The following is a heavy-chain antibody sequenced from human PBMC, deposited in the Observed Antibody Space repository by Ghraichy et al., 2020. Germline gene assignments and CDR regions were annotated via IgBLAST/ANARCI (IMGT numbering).Heavy chain of an antibody. CDR2: IYYSGST. Sequence: ETLSLTCTVSGGSISSSSYYWGWIRQPPGKGLEWIGSIYYSGSTYYNPSLKSRVTISVDTSKNQFSLKLSSVTAADTAVYYCARQGAGGFSSSSFSVDYWGQGTLVTVSS. J-gene: IGHJ4*02. CDR1: GGSISSSSYY. D-gene: IGHD6-6*01. CDR3: ARQGAGGFSSSSFSVDY. V-gene: IGHV4-39*01.